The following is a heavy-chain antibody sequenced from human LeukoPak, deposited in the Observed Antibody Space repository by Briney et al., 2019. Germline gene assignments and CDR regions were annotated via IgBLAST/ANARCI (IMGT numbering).Heavy chain of an antibody. D-gene: IGHD4-17*01. CDR1: GFTFSDYY. Sequence: PGGSLRLSCAASGFTFSDYYMSWIRQAPGKGLEWVSYISSSGSTIYYADSVKGRFTISRDNSKNTLYLQMNSLRAEDTAIYYCAKDYRGPYGDKLDYWGQGTLVTVSS. CDR3: AKDYRGPYGDKLDY. V-gene: IGHV3-11*01. CDR2: ISSSGSTI. J-gene: IGHJ4*02.